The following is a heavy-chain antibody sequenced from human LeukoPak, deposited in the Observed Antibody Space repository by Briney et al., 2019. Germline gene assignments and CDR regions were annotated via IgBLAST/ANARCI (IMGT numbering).Heavy chain of an antibody. V-gene: IGHV3-64*01. CDR3: ARDREGCSSTSRYNFDY. CDR1: GFTFSSYA. CDR2: ISSNGGST. Sequence: GGSLRLSCAASGFTFSSYAMHWVRQAPGKGLEYVSAISSNGGSTYYANSVKGRFTISRDNSKNTLYLQMGSLRAEDMAVYYCARDREGCSSTSRYNFDYWGQGTLVTVSS. D-gene: IGHD2-2*02. J-gene: IGHJ4*02.